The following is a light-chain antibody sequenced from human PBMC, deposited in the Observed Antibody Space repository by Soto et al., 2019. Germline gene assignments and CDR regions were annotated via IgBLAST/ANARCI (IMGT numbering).Light chain of an antibody. J-gene: IGKJ1*01. Sequence: EIVLTQSPGTLSLSPGARATLSCRASQSVSSSYLAWYQRKPGQAPRLLIYGASSRATGIPDRFSGSGSGTDFNLTISRLEPEDFAMYYCQHYGSSPGTFGQGTKVDI. CDR3: QHYGSSPGT. CDR2: GAS. CDR1: QSVSSSY. V-gene: IGKV3-20*01.